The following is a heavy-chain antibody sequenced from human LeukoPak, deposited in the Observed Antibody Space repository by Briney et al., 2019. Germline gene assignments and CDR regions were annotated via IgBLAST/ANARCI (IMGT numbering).Heavy chain of an antibody. D-gene: IGHD3-22*01. CDR1: GFTFSSYA. J-gene: IGHJ4*02. CDR2: ISGSGGST. Sequence: GGSLRLSCAASGFTFSSYAMSWVRQAPGKGLEWVSAISGSGGSTYYADSVKGRFTISGDNSKNTLYLQMNSLRAEDTAVYYSAKDDSSGLYYFDYWGQGTLVTVSS. V-gene: IGHV3-23*01. CDR3: AKDDSSGLYYFDY.